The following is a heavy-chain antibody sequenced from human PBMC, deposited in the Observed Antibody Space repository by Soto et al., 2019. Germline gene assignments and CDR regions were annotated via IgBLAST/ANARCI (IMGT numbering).Heavy chain of an antibody. CDR3: ASAGWGASGTPYLDF. CDR2: IRASDNSI. Sequence: GGSLRLSCAASGVTFKTSEVHWVRQAPGKGLEWLSFIRASDNSIYYADSVEGRFTISGDNAKNSVSLQMNSLTVEDTAIYYCASAGWGASGTPYLDFWGQGTLVTVSS. D-gene: IGHD1-1*01. J-gene: IGHJ4*02. CDR1: GVTFKTSE. V-gene: IGHV3-48*03.